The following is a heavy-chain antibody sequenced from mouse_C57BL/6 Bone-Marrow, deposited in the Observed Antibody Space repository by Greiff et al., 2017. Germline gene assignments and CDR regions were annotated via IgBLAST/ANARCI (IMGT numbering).Heavy chain of an antibody. V-gene: IGHV14-4*01. CDR1: GFNIKDDY. J-gene: IGHJ2*01. D-gene: IGHD1-1*01. CDR3: TTILRSYFAY. CDR2: IDPGSGDT. Sequence: VQLKQSGAELVRPGASVKLSCTASGFNIKDDYMPWVKQRPEQGLEWIGWIDPGSGDTEYASKFQGKATITADTASNTAYLQLSSLKSEDTAVYYCTTILRSYFAYWGQGTPLTVSS.